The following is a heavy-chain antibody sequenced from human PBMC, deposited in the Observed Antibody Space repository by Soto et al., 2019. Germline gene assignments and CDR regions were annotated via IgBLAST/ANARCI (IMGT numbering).Heavy chain of an antibody. CDR3: ARYCSSTSCYALWYFDL. V-gene: IGHV4-59*08. D-gene: IGHD2-2*01. Sequence: QVQLQESGPGLVKPSETLSLTCTVSGGSISSYYWCWIRQPPGKGLEWIGYIYYSGSTNYNPSPQSRVTISVDTSKNQFSLTLSSVTAAHTAVYYSARYCSSTSCYALWYFDLWGRGTLVTVSS. CDR2: IYYSGST. J-gene: IGHJ2*01. CDR1: GGSISSYY.